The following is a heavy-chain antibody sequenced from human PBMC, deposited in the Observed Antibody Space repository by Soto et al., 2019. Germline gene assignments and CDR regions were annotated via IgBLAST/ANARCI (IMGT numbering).Heavy chain of an antibody. J-gene: IGHJ4*02. CDR3: AKISAGSTDETMFTVFDH. CDR1: GDSIRSSY. CDR2: IYHTGTT. D-gene: IGHD6-13*01. Sequence: SETLSLTCTVSGDSIRSSYWTWIRQAPGRGLEWIGDIYHTGTTNYNPSLKSRVSISVDTSKNQFSLRLRSVTAADTAIYFCAKISAGSTDETMFTVFDHWGQGALVTVSS. V-gene: IGHV4-59*03.